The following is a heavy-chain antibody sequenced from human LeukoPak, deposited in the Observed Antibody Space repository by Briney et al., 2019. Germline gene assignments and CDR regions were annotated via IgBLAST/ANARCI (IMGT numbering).Heavy chain of an antibody. Sequence: GVSLKLSCAASGFTFSGSAIHWVRQSSGKGLEWVGQIDKRDKGYATATAYAASVKGRFTISRDDSINTAYLQMKSLKTEDTALYYCTRDSGTYNWFDPGGQGTLVTVS. CDR3: TRDSGTYNWFDP. CDR2: IDKRDKGYATAT. D-gene: IGHD1-26*01. J-gene: IGHJ5*02. V-gene: IGHV3-73*01. CDR1: GFTFSGSA.